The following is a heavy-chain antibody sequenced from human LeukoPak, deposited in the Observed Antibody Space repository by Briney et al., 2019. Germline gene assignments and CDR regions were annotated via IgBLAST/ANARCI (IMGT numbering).Heavy chain of an antibody. Sequence: PGGSLRLSCAASGFTFSSYAISWVRQAPGKGLEWVSAISGSGGSTYYADAVKGRFTISRDNSKNTLYLKMNSLRAEDTAVYYCARPWQYYWDEHDACYIWGQGTMATVSS. CDR3: ARPWQYYWDEHDACYI. D-gene: IGHD3-10*01. CDR1: GFTFSSYA. J-gene: IGHJ3*02. CDR2: ISGSGGST. V-gene: IGHV3-23*01.